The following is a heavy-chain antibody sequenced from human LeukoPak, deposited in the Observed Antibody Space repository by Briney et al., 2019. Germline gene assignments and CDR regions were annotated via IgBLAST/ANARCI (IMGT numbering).Heavy chain of an antibody. CDR3: ARISYDFWSGYTYNWFDP. CDR1: GYTFTGYY. Sequence: GASVKVSCKASGYTFTGYYMHWVRQAPGQGLEWVGWINPNSGGTNYAQKFQGRVTMTRDTSISTAYMELSRLRSEDTAVYYCARISYDFWSGYTYNWFDPWGQGTLVTVSS. J-gene: IGHJ5*02. CDR2: INPNSGGT. V-gene: IGHV1-2*02. D-gene: IGHD3-3*01.